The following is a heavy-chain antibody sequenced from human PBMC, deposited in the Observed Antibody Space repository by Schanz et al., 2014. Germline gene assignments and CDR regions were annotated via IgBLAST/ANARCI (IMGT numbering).Heavy chain of an antibody. CDR3: ARGVRVRGIIIDY. J-gene: IGHJ4*02. D-gene: IGHD3-10*01. V-gene: IGHV3-21*01. Sequence: VQLVESGGGLFKPGGSLRLSCAASGFTFSNYTMYWVRQAPGKGLEWVSSITSTSRYIYYADSLKGRFTISRDNAKNSVYLQMNSLRAEDTAEYYCARGVRVRGIIIDYWGPGTLVTVSS. CDR1: GFTFSNYT. CDR2: ITSTSRYI.